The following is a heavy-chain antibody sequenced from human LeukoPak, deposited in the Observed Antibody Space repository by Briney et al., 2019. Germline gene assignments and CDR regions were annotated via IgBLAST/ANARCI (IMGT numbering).Heavy chain of an antibody. J-gene: IGHJ6*02. Sequence: SVKVSCKASGGTFSSYAISWVRQAPGQGLEWMGGIVPIFGTANYAQKFQGRVTITADESTSTAYMELSSLRSEDTAVYYCARETGTPSRLVVAATQGSYYYYYGMDVWGQGTTVTVSS. V-gene: IGHV1-69*13. CDR3: ARETGTPSRLVVAATQGSYYYYYGMDV. D-gene: IGHD2-15*01. CDR1: GGTFSSYA. CDR2: IVPIFGTA.